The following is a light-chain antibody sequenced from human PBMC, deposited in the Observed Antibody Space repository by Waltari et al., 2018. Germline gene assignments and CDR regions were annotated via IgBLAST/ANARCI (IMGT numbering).Light chain of an antibody. Sequence: DIQMTQSPPSLSASVGDRVTITCQASQDISNCLNWYQQKPGKAPKLLINDASNLQAGVPSRFSGSGSGTNFVFIISSVRPEDVATYYCQQHDNLPLTFGQGTKVEIK. CDR2: DAS. CDR3: QQHDNLPLT. V-gene: IGKV1-33*01. CDR1: QDISNC. J-gene: IGKJ1*01.